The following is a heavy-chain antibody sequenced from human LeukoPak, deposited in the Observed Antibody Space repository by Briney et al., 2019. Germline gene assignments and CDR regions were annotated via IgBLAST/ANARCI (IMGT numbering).Heavy chain of an antibody. D-gene: IGHD4-17*01. V-gene: IGHV3-30*02. CDR2: IRYDGSNK. CDR3: AKDATTVTGHAFDI. CDR1: GFTFSSYG. Sequence: GGSLRLSCAASGFTFSSYGMHWVRQAPGKGLEWVSFIRYDGSNKYYADSVKGRFTISRDNSKNTLYLQMNRLRAEDTAVYYCAKDATTVTGHAFDIWGQGTMVTVSS. J-gene: IGHJ3*02.